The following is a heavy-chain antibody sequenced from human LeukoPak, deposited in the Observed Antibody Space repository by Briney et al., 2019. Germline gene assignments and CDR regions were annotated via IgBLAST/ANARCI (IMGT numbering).Heavy chain of an antibody. CDR1: GGSISSGDYY. D-gene: IGHD6-13*01. Sequence: SQTLSLTCTVSGGSISSGDYYWTWIRQPPGKGLEWIGYMYYRGSTYYIPSLKSRVIISVDASKNQFSLKLSSVTAADTAVYYCARGLGSSWYGDWGQGTLVTVSS. J-gene: IGHJ4*02. CDR2: MYYRGST. CDR3: ARGLGSSWYGD. V-gene: IGHV4-30-4*08.